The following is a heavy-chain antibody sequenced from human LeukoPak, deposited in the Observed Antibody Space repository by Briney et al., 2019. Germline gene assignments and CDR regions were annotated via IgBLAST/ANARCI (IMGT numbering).Heavy chain of an antibody. D-gene: IGHD3-10*01. V-gene: IGHV4-59*03. Sequence: SETLSLTCTFAGGSFSPAHWSWIRQPPGKGLEWIGVICDNGNTDYNPSLKSRVTISVDTSKSQFSLKLSSLAAADTAVYYCAAGRDPYKTGHWGQGTLVTVSS. J-gene: IGHJ4*02. CDR2: ICDNGNT. CDR3: AAGRDPYKTGH. CDR1: GGSFSPAH.